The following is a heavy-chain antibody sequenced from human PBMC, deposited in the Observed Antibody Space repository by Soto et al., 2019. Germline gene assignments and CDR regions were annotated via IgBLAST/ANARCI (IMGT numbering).Heavy chain of an antibody. V-gene: IGHV3-9*01. CDR1: GFTFDDYA. CDR3: AKGELEFPVGPNYFDY. Sequence: GGSLRLSCAASGFTFDDYAMHWVRQAPGKGLEWVSGISWNSGSIGYADSVKGRFTISRDNAKNSLYLQMNSLRAEDTALYYCAKGELEFPVGPNYFDYWGQGTLVTVSS. J-gene: IGHJ4*02. D-gene: IGHD1-1*01. CDR2: ISWNSGSI.